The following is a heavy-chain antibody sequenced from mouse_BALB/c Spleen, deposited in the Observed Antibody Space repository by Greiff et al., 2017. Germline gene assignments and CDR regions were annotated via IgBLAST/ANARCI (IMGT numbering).Heavy chain of an antibody. J-gene: IGHJ4*01. Sequence: EVHLVESGGGLVQPGGSRKLSCAASGFTFSSFGMHWVRQAPEKGLEWVAYISSGSSTIYYADTVKGRFTISRDNAKNTLYLQMSSLKSEDTAMYYCARGYYDYEGAMDYWGQGTSVTVSS. CDR3: ARGYYDYEGAMDY. V-gene: IGHV5-17*02. CDR2: ISSGSSTI. CDR1: GFTFSSFG. D-gene: IGHD2-4*01.